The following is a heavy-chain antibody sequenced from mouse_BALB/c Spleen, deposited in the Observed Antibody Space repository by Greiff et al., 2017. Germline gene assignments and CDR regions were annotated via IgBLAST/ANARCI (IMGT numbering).Heavy chain of an antibody. D-gene: IGHD2-14*01. J-gene: IGHJ4*01. CDR2: INPSTGYT. V-gene: IGHV1-7*01. CDR1: GYTFTSYW. CDR3: ASPYYRYDGGYYAMDY. Sequence: VQLQQSGAELAKPGASVKMSCKASGYTFTSYWMHWVKQRPGQGLEWIGYINPSTGYTEYNQKFKDKATLTADKSSSTAYMQLSSLTSEDSAVYYCASPYYRYDGGYYAMDYWGQGTSVTVSS.